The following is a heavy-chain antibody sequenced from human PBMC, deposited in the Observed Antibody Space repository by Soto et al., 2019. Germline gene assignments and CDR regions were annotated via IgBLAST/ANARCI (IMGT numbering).Heavy chain of an antibody. V-gene: IGHV3-23*01. Sequence: GGSLRLSCAASGFTFSNYAMSWVRQAPGKGLEWVSTLSGSGGSTYYADSVKGRFTISRDNSKNTLYLQMNSLRAEDTAVYYCAKDTVPVATPWFDPWGQGTLVTVPS. CDR2: LSGSGGST. CDR3: AKDTVPVATPWFDP. CDR1: GFTFSNYA. D-gene: IGHD2-2*01. J-gene: IGHJ5*02.